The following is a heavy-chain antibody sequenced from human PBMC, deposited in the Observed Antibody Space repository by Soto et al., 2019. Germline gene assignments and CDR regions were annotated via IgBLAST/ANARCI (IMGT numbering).Heavy chain of an antibody. Sequence: ASVKVSCKASGYTFTSYDINWVRQATGQGLEWMGWMNPNSGNTAYAQKFQGRVTMTRNTSISTAYMELSSLRSEDTAVYYCARSVYSSSSKIDYWGQGTLVTVCS. D-gene: IGHD6-6*01. CDR3: ARSVYSSSSKIDY. V-gene: IGHV1-8*01. CDR2: MNPNSGNT. J-gene: IGHJ4*02. CDR1: GYTFTSYD.